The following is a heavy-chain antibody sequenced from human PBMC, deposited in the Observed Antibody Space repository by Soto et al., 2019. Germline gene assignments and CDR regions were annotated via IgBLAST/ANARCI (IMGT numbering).Heavy chain of an antibody. CDR1: GYTFTSYD. CDR3: AIPYCSSTSCYTDASDI. V-gene: IGHV1-8*01. CDR2: MNPNSGNT. Sequence: ASVKVSCKASGYTFTSYDINWVRQATGQGLEWMGWMNPNSGNTGYAQKFQGRVTMTRNTSISTAYMGLSSLRSEDTAVYYCAIPYCSSTSCYTDASDIWGQGTMVPVSS. D-gene: IGHD2-2*02. J-gene: IGHJ3*02.